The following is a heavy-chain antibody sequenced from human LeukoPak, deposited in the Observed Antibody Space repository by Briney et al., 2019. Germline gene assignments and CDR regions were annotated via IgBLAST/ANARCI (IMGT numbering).Heavy chain of an antibody. J-gene: IGHJ3*02. D-gene: IGHD6-19*01. CDR3: AKAVAGRYDAFDI. V-gene: IGHV1-18*01. Sequence: ASVKVSCKTSGYTFTNYGISWVRQAPGQGLEWMGWISGHNGNTYSAQKLQGRVTVTTDTSTSTAYMELGSLRSDDTAVYYCAKAVAGRYDAFDIWGQGTMVTVSS. CDR2: ISGHNGNT. CDR1: GYTFTNYG.